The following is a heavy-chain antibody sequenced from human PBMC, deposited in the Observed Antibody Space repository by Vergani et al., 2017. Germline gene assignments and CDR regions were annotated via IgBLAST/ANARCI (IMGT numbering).Heavy chain of an antibody. CDR1: GFSFSSSW. J-gene: IGHJ5*02. D-gene: IGHD2-21*01. CDR3: ARRQYVHSWVVSWFDP. CDR2: IYPGDSET. V-gene: IGHV5-51*01. Sequence: EVQLVQSGPEVKKPGDSLTISCQGFGFSFSSSWIGWVRQRPGQGLEWMGIIYPGDSETRYSPAFQGQVTISADRSKSTTFLKWSSLKASDTAVYYCARRQYVHSWVVSWFDPWGQGTQVTVSS.